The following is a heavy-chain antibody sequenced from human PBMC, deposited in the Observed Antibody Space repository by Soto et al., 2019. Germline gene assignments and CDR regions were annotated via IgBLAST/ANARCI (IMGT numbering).Heavy chain of an antibody. V-gene: IGHV4-30-4*01. J-gene: IGHJ6*01. CDR2: IYYSGST. Sequence: SETLSLTCTVSGGSISSGDYYWSWIRQPPGKGLEWIGYIYYSGSTYYNPSLKSRVTISVDTSKNQFSLKLSSVTAADTAVYYCARDLLSIAAAGNGMAVRGQGATVPGS. CDR1: GGSISSGDYY. D-gene: IGHD6-13*01. CDR3: ARDLLSIAAAGNGMAV.